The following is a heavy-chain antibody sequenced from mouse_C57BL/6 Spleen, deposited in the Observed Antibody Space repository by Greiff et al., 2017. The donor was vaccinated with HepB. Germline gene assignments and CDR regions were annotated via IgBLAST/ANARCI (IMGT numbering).Heavy chain of an antibody. CDR1: GYTFTSYW. J-gene: IGHJ1*03. CDR2: IDPSDSYT. CDR3: ARRRDGYYWYFDV. Sequence: QVHVKQPGAELVRPGTSVKLSCKASGYTFTSYWMHWVKQRPGQGLEWIGVIDPSDSYTNYNQKFKGKATLTVDTSSSTAYMQLSSLTSEDSAVYYCARRRDGYYWYFDVWGTGTTVTVSS. D-gene: IGHD2-3*01. V-gene: IGHV1-59*01.